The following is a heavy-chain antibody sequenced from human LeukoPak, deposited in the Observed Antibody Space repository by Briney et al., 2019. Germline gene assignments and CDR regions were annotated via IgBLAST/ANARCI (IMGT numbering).Heavy chain of an antibody. D-gene: IGHD4-17*01. Sequence: SETLSLTCTVSGGSISSYYWSWIRQPPGKGLEWIGYIYYSGSTNYNPSLKSRVTISVDTSKNQFSLKLSSVTAADTAVYYCAREATVTAGALFDYWGQGTLVTVSS. CDR1: GGSISSYY. CDR3: AREATVTAGALFDY. J-gene: IGHJ4*02. V-gene: IGHV4-59*01. CDR2: IYYSGST.